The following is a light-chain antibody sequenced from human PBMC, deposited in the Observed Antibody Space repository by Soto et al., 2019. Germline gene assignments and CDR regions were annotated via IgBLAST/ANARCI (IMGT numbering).Light chain of an antibody. Sequence: EIVLTQSPGTLSLSPGERATLSCRASQSVSSSYLAWYQQKPGQAPRLLIYNAFNRATGSPYRFSGSGSGTDFTLTISRLEPEDFAVYYCQQYGSSPGTFGGGTRWIS. CDR1: QSVSSSY. CDR3: QQYGSSPGT. V-gene: IGKV3-20*01. CDR2: NAF. J-gene: IGKJ4*01.